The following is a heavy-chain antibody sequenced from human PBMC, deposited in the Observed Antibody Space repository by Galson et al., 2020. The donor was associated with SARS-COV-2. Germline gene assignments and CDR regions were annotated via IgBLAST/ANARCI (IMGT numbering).Heavy chain of an antibody. Sequence: ASVKVSCKVSGYTLTELSMHWVRQAPGKGLEWMGGFDPEDGETIYAQKFQGRVTMTEDTSTDTAYMELRSLRSEDTAVYSCATARWWLLAGDYYGMYVWGQGTTVTVSS. CDR3: ATARWWLLAGDYYGMYV. V-gene: IGHV1-24*01. D-gene: IGHD5-12*01. CDR2: FDPEDGET. J-gene: IGHJ6*02. CDR1: GYTLTELS.